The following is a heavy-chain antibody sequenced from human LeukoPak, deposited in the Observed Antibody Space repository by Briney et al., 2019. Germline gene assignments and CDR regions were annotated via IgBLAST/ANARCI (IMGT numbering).Heavy chain of an antibody. V-gene: IGHV4-34*01. CDR1: GFTFSSYA. CDR2: INHSGST. Sequence: PGGSLRLSCAASGFTFSSYAMSWVRQPPGKGLEWIGEINHSGSTNYNPSLKSRVTISVDTSKNQFSLKLSSVTAADTAVYYCARGPLYYYGMDVWGQGTTVTVS. CDR3: ARGPLYYYGMDV. J-gene: IGHJ6*02.